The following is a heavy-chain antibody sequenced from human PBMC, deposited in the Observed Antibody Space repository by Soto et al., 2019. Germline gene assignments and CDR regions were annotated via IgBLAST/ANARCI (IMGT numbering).Heavy chain of an antibody. CDR2: ISGSGGST. J-gene: IGHJ4*02. CDR3: AKDSGDGYYDSSGYSD. V-gene: IGHV3-23*01. CDR1: GFTFSSYA. D-gene: IGHD3-22*01. Sequence: SLRLSCAASGFTFSSYAMSWVRQAPGKGLEWVSAISGSGGSTYYADSVKGRFTISRDNSKNTLYLQMNSLRAEDTAVYYCAKDSGDGYYDSSGYSDWGQGTLVTVSS.